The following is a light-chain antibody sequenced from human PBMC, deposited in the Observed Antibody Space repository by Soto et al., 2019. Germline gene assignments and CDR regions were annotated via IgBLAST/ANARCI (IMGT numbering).Light chain of an antibody. Sequence: DIQMTQSPSSLSASVGDRVTITHRVSQSISRYFNWYQQKPGKAPKLLIYAASSLKSGVPSRFSGSGSGTDFTLTISSRQAEDYATDYCQQSYSTPPWTFGQGTKVDIK. J-gene: IGKJ1*01. V-gene: IGKV1-39*01. CDR1: QSISRY. CDR3: QQSYSTPPWT. CDR2: AAS.